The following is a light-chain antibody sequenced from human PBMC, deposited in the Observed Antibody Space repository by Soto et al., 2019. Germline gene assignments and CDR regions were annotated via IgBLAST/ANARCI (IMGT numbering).Light chain of an antibody. J-gene: IGKJ1*01. CDR1: QSVGSSY. CDR2: GAS. CDR3: QNYDTSPT. V-gene: IGKV3-20*01. Sequence: EIVLTQSPGTLSLSARERATLSCRASQSVGSSYLAWYQQKPGQAPTVLIYGASSRATGIPDRFSGSGSGTDFTLTISRLEPEDFAVYYCQNYDTSPTFGQGTKVDIK.